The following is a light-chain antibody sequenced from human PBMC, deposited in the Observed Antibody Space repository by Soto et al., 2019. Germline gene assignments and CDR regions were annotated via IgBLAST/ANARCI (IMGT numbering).Light chain of an antibody. CDR2: HAS. Sequence: EIVMTQSPATLSVSPGERATLSCRASQSVSNNLAWYQQKPGQAPRLLIYHASTRATGIPARFSGSGSGTEFTLTISSLQYEDFAVYYCQQYNKWPLTFGGGTQVEIK. CDR3: QQYNKWPLT. CDR1: QSVSNN. J-gene: IGKJ4*01. V-gene: IGKV3-15*01.